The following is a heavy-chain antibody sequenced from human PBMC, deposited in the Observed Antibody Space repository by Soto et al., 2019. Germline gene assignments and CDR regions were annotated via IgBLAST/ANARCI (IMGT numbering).Heavy chain of an antibody. J-gene: IGHJ5*02. CDR2: IIPILGET. D-gene: IGHD2-8*01. CDR3: ARGLGGRMDA. V-gene: IGHV1-69*08. Sequence: QVQLVQSGAEVKKPGSSVRVSCKASGTIFSSYTISWVRQAPGQGLEWMGRIIPILGETNSAQKFQDRVPLTADQAPNTAYMELNSLRLEDTAVYYCARGLGGRMDAWGLGSLVTVSS. CDR1: GTIFSSYT.